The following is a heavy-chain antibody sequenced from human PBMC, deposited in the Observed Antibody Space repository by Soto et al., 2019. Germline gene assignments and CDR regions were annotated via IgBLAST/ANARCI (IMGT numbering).Heavy chain of an antibody. Sequence: PGGSLRLSCSASGFTFSSYAMHWVRQAPGKGLEYVSAISSNGGSTYYADSVKGRFTISRDNSENTLYLQMSSLRAEDTAVYYCVKDSSNSSGWLNWFDPWGQGALVTVSS. D-gene: IGHD6-19*01. J-gene: IGHJ5*02. V-gene: IGHV3-64D*08. CDR1: GFTFSSYA. CDR3: VKDSSNSSGWLNWFDP. CDR2: ISSNGGST.